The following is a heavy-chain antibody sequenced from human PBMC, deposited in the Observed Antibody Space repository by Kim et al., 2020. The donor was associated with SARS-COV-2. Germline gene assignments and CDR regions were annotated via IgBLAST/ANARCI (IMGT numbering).Heavy chain of an antibody. Sequence: SETLSLTCTVSGGSISSGGYYWSWIRQHPGKGLEWIGYIYYSGSTYYNPSLKSRVTISVDTSKNQFSLKLSSVTAADTAVYYCARDRHGASGGAFDIWGQGTMVTVSS. J-gene: IGHJ3*02. V-gene: IGHV4-31*03. CDR1: GGSISSGGYY. CDR2: IYYSGST. CDR3: ARDRHGASGGAFDI. D-gene: IGHD3-10*01.